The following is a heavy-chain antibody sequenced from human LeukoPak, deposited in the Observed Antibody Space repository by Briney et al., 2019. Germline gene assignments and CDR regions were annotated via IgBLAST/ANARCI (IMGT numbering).Heavy chain of an antibody. CDR1: GFTFSSYS. D-gene: IGHD4-17*01. Sequence: GGSLRLSCAASGFTFSSYSMNWVRQAPGKGLEWVSSISSSSSYIYYADSVKGRFTISRDNAKNSLYLQMNSLRAEDTAVYYCARGFLLNDYGDYFDYWGQGTLVTVSS. CDR2: ISSSSSYI. J-gene: IGHJ4*02. V-gene: IGHV3-21*01. CDR3: ARGFLLNDYGDYFDY.